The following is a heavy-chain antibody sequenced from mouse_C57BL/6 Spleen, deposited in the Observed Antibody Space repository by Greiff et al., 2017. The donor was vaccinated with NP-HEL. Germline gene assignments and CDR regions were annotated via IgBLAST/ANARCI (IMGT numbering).Heavy chain of an antibody. CDR1: GYTFTDYY. CDR2: IFPGSGST. V-gene: IGHV1-75*01. J-gene: IGHJ2*01. CDR3: ARYYYGSSYEYYFDY. D-gene: IGHD1-1*01. Sequence: QVQLKQSGPELVKPGASVKISCKASGYTFTDYYINWVKQRPGQGLEWIGWIFPGSGSTYYNEKFKGKATLTVDKSSSTAYMLLSSLTSEDSAVYFCARYYYGSSYEYYFDYWGQGTTLTVSS.